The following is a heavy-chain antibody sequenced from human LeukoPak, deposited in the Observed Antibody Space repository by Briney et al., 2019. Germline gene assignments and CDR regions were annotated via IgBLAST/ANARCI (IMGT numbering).Heavy chain of an antibody. Sequence: PSETLSLTCTVSGGSISSSSYYWGWIRQPPGKGLEWIGSIYYSGSTYYNPSLKSRVTISVDTSKNQFSLKLSSVTAADTAVYYCARRITVAGTPYYFDYWGQGTLVTVSS. J-gene: IGHJ4*02. CDR3: ARRITVAGTPYYFDY. D-gene: IGHD6-19*01. CDR2: IYYSGST. CDR1: GGSISSSSYY. V-gene: IGHV4-39*01.